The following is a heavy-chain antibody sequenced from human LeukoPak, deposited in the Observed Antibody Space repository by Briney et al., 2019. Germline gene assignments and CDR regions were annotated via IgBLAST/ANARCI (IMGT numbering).Heavy chain of an antibody. CDR2: ISGYNGNT. CDR3: AGVRNPIAAAGTRDAFDI. D-gene: IGHD6-13*01. J-gene: IGHJ3*02. Sequence: ASVKVSCKASGYTFTSYGISWVRQAPGQGLEWMGWISGYNGNTKNAQKLQGRVTMTTDTSTSTAYMELRSLRSDDTAVYYCAGVRNPIAAAGTRDAFDIWGQGTMVTVSS. CDR1: GYTFTSYG. V-gene: IGHV1-18*01.